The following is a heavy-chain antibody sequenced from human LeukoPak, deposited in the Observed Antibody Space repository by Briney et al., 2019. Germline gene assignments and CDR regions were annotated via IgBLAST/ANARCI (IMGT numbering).Heavy chain of an antibody. J-gene: IGHJ4*02. CDR1: GLTFSDYA. V-gene: IGHV3-23*01. CDR3: AKDYSDSRVADVFFEY. Sequence: SGDSLRLSCAASGLTFSDYAMSWFRQAPGKGLEWVSTITSGFTPHYADSVKGRFTISRDNSKNMFHLQLNSLRAEDTAVYYCAKDYSDSRVADVFFEYWGQGTPVPVSS. D-gene: IGHD2-15*01. CDR2: ITSGFTP.